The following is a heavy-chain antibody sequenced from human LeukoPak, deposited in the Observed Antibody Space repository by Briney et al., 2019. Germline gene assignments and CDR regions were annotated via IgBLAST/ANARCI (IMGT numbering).Heavy chain of an antibody. CDR3: VRWGGKDLDKDFDY. J-gene: IGHJ4*02. Sequence: ASVKVSCKASGYTFTNYDINWVRQATGQGLEWMGWMNPNSGDAGYAQRFQGRVTMTRDNSRTTAYMEVTRLTSEDTAVYYCVRWGGKDLDKDFDYWGQGTLVTVSS. V-gene: IGHV1-8*02. CDR2: MNPNSGDA. CDR1: GYTFTNYD. D-gene: IGHD3-16*01.